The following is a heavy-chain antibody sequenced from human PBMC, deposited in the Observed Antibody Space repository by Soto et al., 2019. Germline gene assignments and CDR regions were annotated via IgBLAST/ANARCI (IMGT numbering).Heavy chain of an antibody. J-gene: IGHJ4*02. D-gene: IGHD4-17*01. CDR3: ARDISYGQFDY. CDR1: GYSFTRYG. V-gene: IGHV1-18*01. Sequence: GASVKVSCKASGYSFTRYGISWVRQAPGQGLEWMGWISGYNGNTNYAQKVQGRVTMTTDTSTSTAYMELRSLRSDDTAVYYCARDISYGQFDYWGQGTLVTVSS. CDR2: ISGYNGNT.